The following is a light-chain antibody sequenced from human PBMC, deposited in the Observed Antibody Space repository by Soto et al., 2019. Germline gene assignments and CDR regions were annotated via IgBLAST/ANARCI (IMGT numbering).Light chain of an antibody. CDR3: QQYYSTPQD. V-gene: IGKV4-1*01. CDR1: QSVLYSSNNKNY. Sequence: DIVMTQSPDSLAVSLGERATINCKSSQSVLYSSNNKNYLAWYQQKPGQPPKLLIYWASTRESGVPDRFSGSGSGTDFTLTISSLQAEDVAVYYCQQYYSTPQDFGPGTKVEIK. CDR2: WAS. J-gene: IGKJ3*01.